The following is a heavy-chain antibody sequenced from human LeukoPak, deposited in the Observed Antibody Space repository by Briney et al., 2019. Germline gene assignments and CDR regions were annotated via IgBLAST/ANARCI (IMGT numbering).Heavy chain of an antibody. CDR1: GFTFSSYG. CDR3: ARDLEYSSSAVDY. Sequence: GGSLRLSCAASGFTFSSYGMHWVRQAPGKGLEWVAVIWYDGSNKYYADSVKGRSTISRDNSKNTLYLQMNSLRAEDTAVYYCARDLEYSSSAVDYWGQGTLVTVSS. J-gene: IGHJ4*02. V-gene: IGHV3-33*01. CDR2: IWYDGSNK. D-gene: IGHD6-6*01.